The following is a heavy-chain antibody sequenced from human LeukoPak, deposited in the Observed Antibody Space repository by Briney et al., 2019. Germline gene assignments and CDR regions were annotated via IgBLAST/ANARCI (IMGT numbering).Heavy chain of an antibody. J-gene: IGHJ6*03. CDR1: GGSFSGYY. CDR3: ARLGYSSGWYTTTAYYCYYMDV. Sequence: SETLSLTCAVYGGSFSGYYWSWLRQPPGKGLEWIGEINHSGSTNYNPSLKSRVTISVDTSKNQFSLKLSSVTAADTAVYYCARLGYSSGWYTTTAYYCYYMDVWDKGTTVTVSS. V-gene: IGHV4-34*01. D-gene: IGHD6-19*01. CDR2: INHSGST.